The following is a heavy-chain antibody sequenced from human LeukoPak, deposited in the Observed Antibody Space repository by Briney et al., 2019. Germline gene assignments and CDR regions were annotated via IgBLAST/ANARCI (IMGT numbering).Heavy chain of an antibody. J-gene: IGHJ3*02. CDR2: ISWNSGSI. CDR1: GFTFDDYA. V-gene: IGHV3-9*03. Sequence: GRSLRLSCAASGFTFDDYAMHWVRQASGKGLEWVSGISWNSGSIGYADSVKGRFTISRGNAKNSLYLQMNSLRAEDMALYYCAKEYCSGGSCYRGAFDIWGQGTMVTVSS. D-gene: IGHD2-15*01. CDR3: AKEYCSGGSCYRGAFDI.